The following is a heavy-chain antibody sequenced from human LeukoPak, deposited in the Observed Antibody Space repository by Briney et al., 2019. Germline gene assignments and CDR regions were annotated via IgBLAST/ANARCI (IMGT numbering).Heavy chain of an antibody. Sequence: SETLSLTFSVSGGSMSNYYWSWIRQPPGKGLECIGNIFYSGSTNYNPSLKSRVTILVDTPKKQFSLKLRSMTAADTAVYFCARDLGYASGWYYFDHWGQGTLVTVSS. V-gene: IGHV4-59*01. CDR2: IFYSGST. J-gene: IGHJ4*02. CDR1: GGSMSNYY. D-gene: IGHD6-19*01. CDR3: ARDLGYASGWYYFDH.